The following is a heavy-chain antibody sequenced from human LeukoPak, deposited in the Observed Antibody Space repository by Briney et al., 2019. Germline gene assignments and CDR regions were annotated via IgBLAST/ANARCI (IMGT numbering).Heavy chain of an antibody. D-gene: IGHD4-17*01. CDR3: AKYRHGAYGSFFDY. V-gene: IGHV3-30*02. Sequence: GASLRLSCAASGFTFSDYGMHWVRQAPGKGLEWVAFIRYDGGDEKYADSVKGRFTVSRDNSKNTLYLQMNSLRVEDTAVYYCAKYRHGAYGSFFDYWGQGTLVTVSS. J-gene: IGHJ4*02. CDR1: GFTFSDYG. CDR2: IRYDGGDE.